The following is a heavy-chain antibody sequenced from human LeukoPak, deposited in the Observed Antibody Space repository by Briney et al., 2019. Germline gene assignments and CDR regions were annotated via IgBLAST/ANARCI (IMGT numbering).Heavy chain of an antibody. V-gene: IGHV4-39*01. CDR2: VYYSGST. CDR1: GGSISSSYY. CDR3: ARQGQSTYDAFDI. Sequence: PSETLSLTCTVSGGSISSSYYWGWIRQSPGKGLDWIGNVYYSGSTHYNPSLKSRVIISIDTSKNQFSLNLTSVTAADSATYYCARQGQSTYDAFDIWGQGTRVTVSS. J-gene: IGHJ3*02.